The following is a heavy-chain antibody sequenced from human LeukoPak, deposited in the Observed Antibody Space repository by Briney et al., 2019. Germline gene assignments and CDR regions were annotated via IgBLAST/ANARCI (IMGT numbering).Heavy chain of an antibody. J-gene: IGHJ6*02. CDR2: INPSGGST. CDR1: GYTFTSYY. D-gene: IGHD2-2*01. Sequence: ASVKVSCKASGYTFTSYYMHWVRQAPGQGLEWMGIINPSGGSTSYAQKFQGRVTMTRDTSTSTVYMELSSLRSEDTAVYYCARDYPVVSAAIVGLSYGMDVWGQGTTVTVSS. V-gene: IGHV1-46*01. CDR3: ARDYPVVSAAIVGLSYGMDV.